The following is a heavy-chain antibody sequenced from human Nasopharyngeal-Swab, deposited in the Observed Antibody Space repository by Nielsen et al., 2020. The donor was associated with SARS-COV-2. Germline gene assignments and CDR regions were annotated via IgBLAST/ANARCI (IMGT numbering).Heavy chain of an antibody. V-gene: IGHV5-10-1*01. CDR2: IDHSDSFT. CDR1: GYSFTISW. J-gene: IGHJ6*03. D-gene: IGHD2-15*01. CDR3: ARLSRWYSSNPYHMDV. Sequence: ETLSLTCKVSGYSFTISWVSWVGQLPGEGVEWLGMIDHSDSFTVYSLSFQGHVHISADKSINTAYVQGSSLRSSDTAMYYCARLSRWYSSNPYHMDVWGKGTMVTVSS.